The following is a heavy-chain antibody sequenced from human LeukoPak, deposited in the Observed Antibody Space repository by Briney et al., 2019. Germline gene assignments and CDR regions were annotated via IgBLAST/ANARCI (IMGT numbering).Heavy chain of an antibody. V-gene: IGHV3-21*01. J-gene: IGHJ4*02. Sequence: GALRLSCAASGFTLSIYDMNWVRQAPGKRLEWVSSISGSGSYAYYADSVKGRFTISRDNAKNSLYLQMNSLRAEDTAVYYCARDRYGDYVVDYWGQGTLVTVSS. CDR1: GFTLSIYD. CDR3: ARDRYGDYVVDY. CDR2: ISGSGSYA. D-gene: IGHD4-17*01.